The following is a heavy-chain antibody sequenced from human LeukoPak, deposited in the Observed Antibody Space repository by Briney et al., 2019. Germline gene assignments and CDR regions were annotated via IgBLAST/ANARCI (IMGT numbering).Heavy chain of an antibody. V-gene: IGHV1-18*01. Sequence: ASVKVSCKASGYTFTSYGISWVRQAPGQGLEWMGWISAYNGNTNYAQKLQGRVTMTTDTSTSTAYMELRSLRSDDTAVYFCAKDLILGYSYGPGIIDHWGQGTLLTVSS. CDR2: ISAYNGNT. J-gene: IGHJ4*02. D-gene: IGHD5-18*01. CDR1: GYTFTSYG. CDR3: AKDLILGYSYGPGIIDH.